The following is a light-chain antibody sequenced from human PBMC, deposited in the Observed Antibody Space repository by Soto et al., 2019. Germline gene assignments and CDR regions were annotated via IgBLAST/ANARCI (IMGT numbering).Light chain of an antibody. CDR3: QQYKSYST. Sequence: DIQMTQSPSTLSASVGDRVTITCRASQSISTWLAWYQQKPGKDPKLLIYDASSLESGVPSRFSGSVSGTEFTLTISSLQPDDFATYYCQQYKSYSTFGQGTKVDI. V-gene: IGKV1-5*01. CDR1: QSISTW. CDR2: DAS. J-gene: IGKJ1*01.